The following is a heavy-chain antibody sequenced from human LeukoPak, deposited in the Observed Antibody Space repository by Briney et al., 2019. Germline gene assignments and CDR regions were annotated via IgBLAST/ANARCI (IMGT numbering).Heavy chain of an antibody. CDR3: AKDRPNYYESNGDYYRRNGDS. V-gene: IGHV3-23*01. Sequence: GGSLRLSCAASGFTFSIYAMSWVRQAPGKGLEWVSSITSRDGGTFYADPVKGRFTISRDNSKNMLYLQMNSLRAEDTAIYYCAKDRPNYYESNGDYYRRNGDSWGQGTLVTVSS. CDR2: ITSRDGGT. D-gene: IGHD3-22*01. J-gene: IGHJ5*01. CDR1: GFTFSIYA.